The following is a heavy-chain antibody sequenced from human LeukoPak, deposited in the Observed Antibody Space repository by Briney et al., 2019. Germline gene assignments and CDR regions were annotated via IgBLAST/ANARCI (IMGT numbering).Heavy chain of an antibody. D-gene: IGHD3-22*01. J-gene: IGHJ4*02. Sequence: GGSLRLSCAASGFTFSSYAMSWVRQAPGKGLEWVSAISGSGGSTYYADSVKGRFTISRDNSKNTLYLQMNSLRAEDTAVYYCAKDWGYYDSSGYYIDYWGQGTLVTVSS. V-gene: IGHV3-23*01. CDR1: GFTFSSYA. CDR2: ISGSGGST. CDR3: AKDWGYYDSSGYYIDY.